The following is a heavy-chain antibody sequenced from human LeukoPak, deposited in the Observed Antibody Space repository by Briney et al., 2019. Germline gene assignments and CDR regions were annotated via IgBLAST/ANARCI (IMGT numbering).Heavy chain of an antibody. J-gene: IGHJ1*01. Sequence: ASVKVSCKASGYTFTGYYMHWVRQAPGQGLEWMGWINPNSGNTNYAQKLQGRVTMTTDTSISTAYMELRSLRSDDTAVYYCASSGDCGSTSCYTSTDCWGQRSPVTVSS. CDR3: ASSGDCGSTSCYTSTDC. CDR1: GYTFTGYY. D-gene: IGHD2-2*02. V-gene: IGHV1-2*02. CDR2: INPNSGNT.